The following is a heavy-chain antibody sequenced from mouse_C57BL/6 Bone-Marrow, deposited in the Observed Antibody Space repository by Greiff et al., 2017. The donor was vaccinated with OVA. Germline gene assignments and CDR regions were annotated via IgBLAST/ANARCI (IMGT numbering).Heavy chain of an antibody. V-gene: IGHV5-12*01. CDR1: GFTFSDYY. D-gene: IGHD1-1*01. CDR3: ARRGSSYGYWYFDV. CDR2: ISNGGGST. Sequence: EVHLVESGGGLVQPGGSLKLSCAASGFTFSDYYMYWVRQTPEKRLEWVAYISNGGGSTYYPDTVKGRFTISRDNAKNTLYLQMSRLKSEDTAMYYCARRGSSYGYWYFDVWGTGTTVTVSS. J-gene: IGHJ1*03.